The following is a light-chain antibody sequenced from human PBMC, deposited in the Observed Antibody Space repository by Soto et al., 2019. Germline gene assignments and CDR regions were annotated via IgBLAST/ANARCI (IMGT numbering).Light chain of an antibody. J-gene: IGLJ2*01. CDR1: SSDVGDYKS. CDR2: DVS. CDR3: SSYTSSSTLDVV. Sequence: QSVLTQPASVSGSPGQSITISCTGTSSDVGDYKSVSWYHQHPGKAPKLMIYDVSNRPSGVSNRFSGSKSGNTASLTISGLQAEDEADYYCSSYTSSSTLDVVFGGGTKLTVL. V-gene: IGLV2-14*01.